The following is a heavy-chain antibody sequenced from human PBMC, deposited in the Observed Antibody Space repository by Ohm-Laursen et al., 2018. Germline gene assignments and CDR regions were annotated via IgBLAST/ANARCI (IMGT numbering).Heavy chain of an antibody. V-gene: IGHV4-59*01. D-gene: IGHD3-10*01. CDR2: IYYSGST. J-gene: IGHJ5*02. CDR3: ASLESGSYP. CDR1: GGSISSYY. Sequence: SETLSLTCTVSGGSISSYYWSWIRQPPGKGLEWIGYIYYSGSTNYNPSLKSRVTISVDTSKNQFSLKLSSVTAADTAVYYCASLESGSYPWGQGTLVTVSS.